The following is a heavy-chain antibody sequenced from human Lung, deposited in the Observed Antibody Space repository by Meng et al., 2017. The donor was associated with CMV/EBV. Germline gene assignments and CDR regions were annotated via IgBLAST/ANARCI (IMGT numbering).Heavy chain of an antibody. CDR1: GFTFTSYF. D-gene: IGHD1-1*01. J-gene: IGHJ4*03. CDR3: AKDEAVHAVSPVDY. V-gene: IGHV3-23*01. Sequence: GESLKISCAGSGFTFTSYFMSWVRQAPGKGLEWVSAISGTGDITYYADSVKGRFIISRDNSKNTLYLQINSLRAEDTALYYCAKDEAVHAVSPVDYWGQRALVTISS. CDR2: ISGTGDIT.